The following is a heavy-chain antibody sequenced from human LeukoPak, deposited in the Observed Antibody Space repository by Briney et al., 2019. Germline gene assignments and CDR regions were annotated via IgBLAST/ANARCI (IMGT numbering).Heavy chain of an antibody. J-gene: IGHJ6*03. CDR3: ASQRGYGSANYYMDV. D-gene: IGHD3-10*01. Sequence: SETLSLTCTVSGYSISSGYYWGWIRQHPGKGLEWIGSIYHSGSTYYNPSLKSRVTMSVDTSKNQFSLKLSSVTAADTAVYYCASQRGYGSANYYMDVWGKGTTVTISS. CDR2: IYHSGST. CDR1: GYSISSGYY. V-gene: IGHV4-38-2*02.